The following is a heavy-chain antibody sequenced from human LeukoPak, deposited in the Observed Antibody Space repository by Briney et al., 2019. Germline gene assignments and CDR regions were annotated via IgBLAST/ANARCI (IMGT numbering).Heavy chain of an antibody. D-gene: IGHD5-12*01. CDR1: GGSISSGSYY. J-gene: IGHJ4*02. CDR3: ARFTQYSGYADQ. CDR2: IYTSGST. V-gene: IGHV4-61*02. Sequence: SETLSLTCTVSGGSISSGSYYWSWFRQPAGKGLEWIGRIYTSGSTHYNPPLKSRVTISVDTSKNQFSLKLSSVTAADTAVFYCARFTQYSGYADQWGQGTLVTVSS.